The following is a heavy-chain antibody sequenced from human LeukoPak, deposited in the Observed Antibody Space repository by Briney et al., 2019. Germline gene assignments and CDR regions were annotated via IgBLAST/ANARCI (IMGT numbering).Heavy chain of an antibody. J-gene: IGHJ6*03. D-gene: IGHD3-3*01. CDR3: ARDNGVVHGVYYMDV. CDR2: ISSSGYI. V-gene: IGHV3-21*01. CDR1: GFTFNNYN. Sequence: GGSLRLSCAASGFTFNNYNFNWVRQAPGKGLEWVSSISSSGYIYYADSVKGRFTVSRDNAKMSLFLQMNSLRAEDTAVYYCARDNGVVHGVYYMDVWGKGTTVTVS.